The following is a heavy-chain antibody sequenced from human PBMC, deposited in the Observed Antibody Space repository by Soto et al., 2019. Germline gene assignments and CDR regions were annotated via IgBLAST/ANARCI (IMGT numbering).Heavy chain of an antibody. D-gene: IGHD6-6*01. Sequence: SETLSLTCTVSGGSISDFYWSWIRQPPGKGLEWIGYIYYSGSTNYNPSLKSRVTISVDTSKNQFSLKLSSVTAADTAVYYCARSRPTLIYYYGMDVWGQGTTVTVSS. J-gene: IGHJ6*02. CDR1: GGSISDFY. V-gene: IGHV4-59*12. CDR3: ARSRPTLIYYYGMDV. CDR2: IYYSGST.